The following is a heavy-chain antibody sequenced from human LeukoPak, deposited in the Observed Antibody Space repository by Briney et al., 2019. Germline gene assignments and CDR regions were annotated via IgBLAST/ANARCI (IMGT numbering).Heavy chain of an antibody. J-gene: IGHJ4*02. CDR3: ARGVWGSYRYPPYYFEY. CDR2: IIPIFGTA. V-gene: IGHV1-69*05. D-gene: IGHD3-16*02. Sequence: SVKVSCKASGGTFSSYAISWVRQAPGQGLEWMGRIIPIFGTANYAQKFQGRVTITTDESTSTAYMEPSSLRSEDTAVYYCARGVWGSYRYPPYYFEYWGQGTLVTVSS. CDR1: GGTFSSYA.